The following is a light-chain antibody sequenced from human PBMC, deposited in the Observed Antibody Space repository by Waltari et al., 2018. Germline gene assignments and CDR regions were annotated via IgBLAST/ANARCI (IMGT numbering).Light chain of an antibody. CDR2: GAS. CDR3: QQSHTTPYT. J-gene: IGKJ2*01. V-gene: IGKV1-39*01. CDR1: QNIDTY. Sequence: CRASQNIDTYLNWYQQKPGKAPNLLIYGASSLESGVPSRFSDSGSGTDFTLTISNLQSEDFATYFCQQSHTTPYTFGQGTNLDIK.